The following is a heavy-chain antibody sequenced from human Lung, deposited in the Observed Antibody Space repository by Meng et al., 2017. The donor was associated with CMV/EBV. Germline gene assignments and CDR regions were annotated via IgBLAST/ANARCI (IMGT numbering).Heavy chain of an antibody. J-gene: IGHJ4*02. CDR2: INWNGDST. CDR1: GFTFDDYG. D-gene: IGHD6-13*01. CDR3: ARGGSSSWRQGVFDY. V-gene: IGHV3-20*01. Sequence: GASLKISCAASGFTFDDYGVSWVRQVPGKGLEWVSGINWNGDSTGYANSVKGRFTISRDNAKNSLYLQMNSLRAEDTALYHCARGGSSSWRQGVFDYWGQG.